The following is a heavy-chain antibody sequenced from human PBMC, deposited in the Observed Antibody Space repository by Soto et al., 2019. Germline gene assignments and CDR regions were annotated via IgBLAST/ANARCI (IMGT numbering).Heavy chain of an antibody. CDR1: GFTFSSYA. D-gene: IGHD3-22*01. CDR2: ISYDGSNK. V-gene: IGHV3-30-3*01. J-gene: IGHJ4*02. CDR3: AREVEYYDSSGYYDY. Sequence: LRLSCAASGFTFSSYAMHWVRQAPGKGLEWVAVISYDGSNKYYADSVKGRFTISRDNSKNTLYLQMNSLRAEDTAVYYCAREVEYYDSSGYYDYWGQGTLVTVSS.